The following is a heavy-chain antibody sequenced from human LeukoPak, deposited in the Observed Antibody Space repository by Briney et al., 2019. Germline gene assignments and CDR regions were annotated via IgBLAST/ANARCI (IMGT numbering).Heavy chain of an antibody. CDR1: GYNFTSYW. J-gene: IGHJ4*02. CDR2: IYPGDSDT. Sequence: GESLKISCKGSGYNFTSYWIGWVRQMPGKGLEWMGLIYPGDSDTRYSPSFQGQVTISADKSISTAYLQWSSLKASDTAMYYCARLDCSNTICHTIFFDSWGQGTLVTVSS. D-gene: IGHD2-2*02. V-gene: IGHV5-51*01. CDR3: ARLDCSNTICHTIFFDS.